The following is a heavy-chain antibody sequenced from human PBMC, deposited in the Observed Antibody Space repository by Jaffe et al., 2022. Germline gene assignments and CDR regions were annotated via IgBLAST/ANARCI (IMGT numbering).Heavy chain of an antibody. CDR2: ISSSSSTI. CDR1: GFTFSSYS. D-gene: IGHD3-3*01. V-gene: IGHV3-48*01. Sequence: EVQLVESGGGLVQPGGSLRLSCAASGFTFSSYSMNWVRQAPGKGLEWVSYISSSSSTIYYADSVKGRFTISRDNAKNSLYLQMNSLRAEDTAVYYCARGALAYYDFWSGQYYFDYWGQGTLVTVSS. J-gene: IGHJ4*02. CDR3: ARGALAYYDFWSGQYYFDY.